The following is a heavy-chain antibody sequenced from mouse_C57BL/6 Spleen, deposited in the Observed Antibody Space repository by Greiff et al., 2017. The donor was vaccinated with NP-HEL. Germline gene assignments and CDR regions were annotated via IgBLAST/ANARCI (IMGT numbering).Heavy chain of an antibody. CDR3: TREGVYDGYFAWFAY. CDR1: GFTFSSYA. Sequence: EVQLVESGEGLVKPGGSLKLSCAASGFTFSSYAMSWVRQTPEKRLEWVAYISSGGDYIYYADTVKGRFTISRDNARNTLYLQMSSLKSEDTAMYYCTREGVYDGYFAWFAYWGQGTLVTVSA. CDR2: ISSGGDYI. J-gene: IGHJ3*01. D-gene: IGHD2-3*01. V-gene: IGHV5-9-1*02.